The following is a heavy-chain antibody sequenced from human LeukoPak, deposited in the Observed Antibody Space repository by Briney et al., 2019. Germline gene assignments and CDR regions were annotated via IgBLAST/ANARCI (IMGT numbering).Heavy chain of an antibody. D-gene: IGHD5-18*01. CDR1: GFTFSSYG. J-gene: IGHJ4*02. V-gene: IGHV3-33*01. CDR3: ARKVMVTTYYFDY. CDR2: IWYDGSNK. Sequence: GRSLRLSCAASGFTFSSYGMHWVRQAPGKGLEWVAVIWYDGSNKYYADSVKGRFTISRDNSKNTLYLQMNSLRAEDTAVYYCARKVMVTTYYFDYWGQGTLVTVSS.